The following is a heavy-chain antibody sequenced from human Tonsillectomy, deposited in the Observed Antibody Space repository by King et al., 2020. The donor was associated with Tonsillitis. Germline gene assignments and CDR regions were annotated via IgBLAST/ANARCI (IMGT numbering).Heavy chain of an antibody. CDR3: TREIAENDY. D-gene: IGHD6-13*01. CDR2: IRSKVYGGTT. J-gene: IGHJ4*02. Sequence: VQLVESGGGLVQPGRSLRLSCTASGFTFGDYAMSWVRQAPGKGLEWAGFIRSKVYGGTTEYAASVKGRFIISRDDSKSIAYLQMNSLKTEDTAVYYCTREIAENDYWGQGTLVTVSS. CDR1: GFTFGDYA. V-gene: IGHV3-49*04.